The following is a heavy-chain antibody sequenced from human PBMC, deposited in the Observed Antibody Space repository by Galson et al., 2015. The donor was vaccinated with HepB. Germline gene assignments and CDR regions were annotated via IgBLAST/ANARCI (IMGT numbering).Heavy chain of an antibody. D-gene: IGHD4-23*01. CDR2: IIPIFGIA. CDR1: GGTFSSYA. J-gene: IGHJ3*02. V-gene: IGHV1-69*13. Sequence: SVKVSCKASGGTFSSYAISWVRQAPGQGLEWMGGIIPIFGIANYAQKFQGRVTITADESTSTAYMELSSLRSEDTAVYYCARNLGGNSRHHDAFDIWGQGTMVTVSS. CDR3: ARNLGGNSRHHDAFDI.